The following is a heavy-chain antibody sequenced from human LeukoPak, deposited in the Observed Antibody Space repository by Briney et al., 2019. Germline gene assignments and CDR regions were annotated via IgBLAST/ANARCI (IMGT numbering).Heavy chain of an antibody. CDR2: IYYSGST. V-gene: IGHV4-61*08. J-gene: IGHJ3*02. CDR1: GGSLSSTGYY. Sequence: SETLSLTCTVSGGSLSSTGYYWSWIRQPPGKGLEWIGYIYYSGSTNYNPSLKSRVTISVDTSKNQFSLKLSSVTAADTAVYYCARTIGYAFDIWGQGTMVTVSS. D-gene: IGHD4/OR15-4a*01. CDR3: ARTIGYAFDI.